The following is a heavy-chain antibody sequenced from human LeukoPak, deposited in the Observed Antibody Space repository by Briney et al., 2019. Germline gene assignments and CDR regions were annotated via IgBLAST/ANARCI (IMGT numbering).Heavy chain of an antibody. CDR3: ARDRMDTGTYFDY. CDR1: GYTCTTYS. V-gene: IGHV1-18*01. Sequence: ASVKVSCRSSGYTCTTYSITWVRQAPGQGLEWMGWISTYNGNTNYAQKLQGRVTMTTDTSTSTAYMELRSLRSDDTAMYYCARDRMDTGTYFDYWGQGTLVTVSS. D-gene: IGHD5-18*01. J-gene: IGHJ4*02. CDR2: ISTYNGNT.